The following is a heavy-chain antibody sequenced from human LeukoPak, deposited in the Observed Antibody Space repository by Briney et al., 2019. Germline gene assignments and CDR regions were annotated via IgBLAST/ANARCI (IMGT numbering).Heavy chain of an antibody. CDR3: AREQVVGDRHQKLFDY. CDR1: EYTFSAYY. D-gene: IGHD3-10*01. CDR2: INPKATGT. J-gene: IGHJ4*02. V-gene: IGHV1-2*02. Sequence: ASVKVPCKASEYTFSAYYMHWVRQAPGQGLEWMGWINPKATGTNYAQKFQGRVTMTRDTSISTVYMELSRLRFDDTAVYYCAREQVVGDRHQKLFDYWGQGTLVTVSS.